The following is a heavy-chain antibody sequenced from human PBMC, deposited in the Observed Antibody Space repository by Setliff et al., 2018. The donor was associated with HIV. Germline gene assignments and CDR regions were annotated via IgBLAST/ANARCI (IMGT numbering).Heavy chain of an antibody. CDR2: ISPTGNT. CDR3: AKSSPSIGYISDH. CDR1: GYSIGSGSF. Sequence: PSETLSLTCAVSGYSIGSGSFWGWIRQPPGKGLEWIGYISPTGNTNYNPSLKSRVTISTDTSKNQFSLNVRSVTAADTAVYFCAKSSPSIGYISDHWGQGTLVTVSS. J-gene: IGHJ4*02. D-gene: IGHD5-12*01. V-gene: IGHV4-38-2*01.